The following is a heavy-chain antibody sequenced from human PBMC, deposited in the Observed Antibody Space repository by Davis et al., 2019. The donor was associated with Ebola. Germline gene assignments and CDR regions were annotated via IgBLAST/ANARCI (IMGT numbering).Heavy chain of an antibody. CDR2: ISGSGDNT. CDR3: AKRPPPDYDSSGYYYFDY. Sequence: GESLKISCAASGFTFSSYWMNWVRQAPGKGLEWVSYISGSGDNTYYADSVKGRFTISRDNSKSTLYLQMTSLRADDTAVYYCAKRPPPDYDSSGYYYFDYWGQGTLVTVSS. V-gene: IGHV3-23*01. J-gene: IGHJ4*02. D-gene: IGHD3-22*01. CDR1: GFTFSSYW.